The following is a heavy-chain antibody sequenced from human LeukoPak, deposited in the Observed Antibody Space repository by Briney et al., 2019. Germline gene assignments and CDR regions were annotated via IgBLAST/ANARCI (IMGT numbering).Heavy chain of an antibody. Sequence: GASVKVSCKASGYTFTGYYLHWVRQAPGQGLEWMGWINPNSGGTNYAQKFQGRVTMTRDTSVSTVYMELSSLRSDDTAVYYCARVVDYYDNHFDYWGQGTLVTVSS. CDR3: ARVVDYYDNHFDY. D-gene: IGHD3-22*01. V-gene: IGHV1-2*02. CDR1: GYTFTGYY. J-gene: IGHJ4*02. CDR2: INPNSGGT.